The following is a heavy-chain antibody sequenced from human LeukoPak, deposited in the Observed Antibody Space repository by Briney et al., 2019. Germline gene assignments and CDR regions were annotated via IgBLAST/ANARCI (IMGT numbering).Heavy chain of an antibody. J-gene: IGHJ3*02. Sequence: SETLSLTCTASGGSINTVGYSWPWIGQPAGRGLEWIGRIYFSGTTDQNPSLKSRVTVSMDSSKNQFSLEMKSVTAADTAVYYCTRGWSSAGAFDIWGQGTMVTVSS. D-gene: IGHD6-19*01. CDR1: GGSINTVGYS. CDR3: TRGWSSAGAFDI. CDR2: IYFSGTT. V-gene: IGHV4-61*02.